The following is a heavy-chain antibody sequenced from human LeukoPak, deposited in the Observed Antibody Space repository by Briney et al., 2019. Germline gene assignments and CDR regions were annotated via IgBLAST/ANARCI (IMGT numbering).Heavy chain of an antibody. V-gene: IGHV3-66*01. Sequence: GGSLRLSCAASGFTVSSNYMSWVRQAPGKGPEWVSVIYSSGRTFYADFVQGRFTISRDNSKNTLYLQMNSLRAEDTAVYYCARESNSGYYLSYWGQGTLVTVSS. CDR1: GFTVSSNY. D-gene: IGHD3-22*01. J-gene: IGHJ4*02. CDR3: ARESNSGYYLSY. CDR2: IYSSGRT.